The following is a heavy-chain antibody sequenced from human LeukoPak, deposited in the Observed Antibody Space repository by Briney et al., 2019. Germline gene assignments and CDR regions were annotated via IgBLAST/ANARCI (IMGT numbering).Heavy chain of an antibody. Sequence: QTGGSLRLSCAASGFTFSSYAMSWVRQAPGKGLEWVSAISGSGGSTYYADSVKGRFTISRDNSKNTLYLQMNSLRAEDTAVYYCAKAYGDQRGGGYFDYWGQGTLVTVSS. D-gene: IGHD4-17*01. CDR1: GFTFSSYA. V-gene: IGHV3-23*01. CDR2: ISGSGGST. CDR3: AKAYGDQRGGGYFDY. J-gene: IGHJ4*02.